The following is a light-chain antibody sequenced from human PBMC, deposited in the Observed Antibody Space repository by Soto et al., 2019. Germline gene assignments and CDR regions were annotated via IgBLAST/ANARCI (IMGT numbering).Light chain of an antibody. CDR1: ISDIGGYNF. V-gene: IGLV2-14*01. Sequence: QSALTQPASVSGSPGQSITISCTGTISDIGGYNFISWYQHHPGKAPKLVIYDVNNRPSGISYRFSGSKSGNTASLIISGLQAADEADYYCASYTRTTTLVFGVGTKLTVL. CDR3: ASYTRTTTLV. CDR2: DVN. J-gene: IGLJ2*01.